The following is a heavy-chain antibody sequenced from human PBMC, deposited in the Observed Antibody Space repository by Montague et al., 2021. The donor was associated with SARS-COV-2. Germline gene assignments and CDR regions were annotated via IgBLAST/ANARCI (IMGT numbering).Heavy chain of an antibody. CDR1: GGSISSSCYY. J-gene: IGHJ6*02. CDR2: VYYSGST. Sequence: SETLSLTCTVSGGSISSSCYYWGWIRQAPGKGLEWIGSVYYSGSTYYNLSLKSRVTIAVDTSKNQFSLKLSSVTAADTAVYYCARDGSLRFEILIGPRHYNYGMDDWGQGTTVIVSS. V-gene: IGHV4-39*07. CDR3: ARDGSLRFEILIGPRHYNYGMDD. D-gene: IGHD3-9*01.